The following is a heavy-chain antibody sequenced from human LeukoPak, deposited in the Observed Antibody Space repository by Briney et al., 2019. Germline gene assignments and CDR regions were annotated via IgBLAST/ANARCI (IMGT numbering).Heavy chain of an antibody. CDR1: GASVTNYH. Sequence: SETLSLTCTVSGASVTNYHWSWVRQPAGKGLEWIGRLMTSGYTDYNPSLKSRVTISVDKSMNQFSLRLTSVTPADTAVYYCARDPSIAAAGTNWFDPWGQGTLVTVSS. D-gene: IGHD6-13*01. CDR2: LMTSGYT. J-gene: IGHJ5*02. CDR3: ARDPSIAAAGTNWFDP. V-gene: IGHV4-4*07.